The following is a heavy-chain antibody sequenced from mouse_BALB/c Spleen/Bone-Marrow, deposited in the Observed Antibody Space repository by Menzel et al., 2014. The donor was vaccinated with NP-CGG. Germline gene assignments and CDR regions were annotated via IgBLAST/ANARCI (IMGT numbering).Heavy chain of an antibody. J-gene: IGHJ4*01. CDR1: GFSLTSFG. CDR2: IWSGGST. CDR3: TRNWDDYAMDY. Sequence: QVQLQQSGPGLVQPSQSLSITCTVSGFSLTSFGIHWVRPSPGKGLEWLGVIWSGGSTDYNAAFISRLSISKDNSKSQVFFKMNSLQANDTAIYYCTRNWDDYAMDYWGQGTSVTVSS. D-gene: IGHD4-1*01. V-gene: IGHV2-2*02.